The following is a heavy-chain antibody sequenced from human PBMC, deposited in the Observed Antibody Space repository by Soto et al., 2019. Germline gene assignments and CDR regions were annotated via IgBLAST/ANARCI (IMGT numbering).Heavy chain of an antibody. CDR2: VSASAGTT. J-gene: IGHJ5*02. D-gene: IGHD2-21*01. CDR3: VKGGSYCGGYCLGNWFDA. Sequence: GGSLRLSCAASGFTFSDYAMNWVRQGPGKGLQWVSVVSASAGTTYYADSVKGRFTISRDNSKNTMYMQMNSLRAEDTAVYYCVKGGSYCGGYCLGNWFDAWGQGTLVTVSS. CDR1: GFTFSDYA. V-gene: IGHV3-23*01.